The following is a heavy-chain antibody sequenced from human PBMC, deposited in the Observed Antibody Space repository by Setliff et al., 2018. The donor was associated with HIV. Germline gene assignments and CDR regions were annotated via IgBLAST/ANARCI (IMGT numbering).Heavy chain of an antibody. CDR2: INAGNGNT. CDR3: ARRYHDYSNPFDY. J-gene: IGHJ4*02. D-gene: IGHD4-4*01. CDR1: GYTFTGYA. V-gene: IGHV1-3*01. Sequence: ASVKVSCKASGYTFTGYAMHWVRQAPGQRLEWMGWINAGNGNTKYSQKFQGRVTITRDTSASTAYMELSSLRSEDTAVYYCARRYHDYSNPFDYWGQGTLVTVSS.